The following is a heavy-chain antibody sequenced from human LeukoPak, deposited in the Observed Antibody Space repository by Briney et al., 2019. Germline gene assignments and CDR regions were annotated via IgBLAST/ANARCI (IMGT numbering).Heavy chain of an antibody. CDR2: ISTYNGNT. D-gene: IGHD6-13*01. CDR3: AREKTRLAAGDAFDI. Sequence: ASVKDSCNPSGYTFSTYGISWVRQAPGEGLEWMGLISTYNGNTYYALKLQGRVTMTTDTSTSTAYMELRSLRSDDTAVYYCAREKTRLAAGDAFDIWGQGTMVTVSS. V-gene: IGHV1-18*01. J-gene: IGHJ3*02. CDR1: GYTFSTYG.